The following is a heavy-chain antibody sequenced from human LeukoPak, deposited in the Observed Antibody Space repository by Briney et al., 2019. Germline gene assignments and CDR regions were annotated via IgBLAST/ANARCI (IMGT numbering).Heavy chain of an antibody. J-gene: IGHJ3*02. CDR3: ARQPTTVVTRGTEAGTSEYAFDI. V-gene: IGHV1-69*13. Sequence: RASVKVSCKASGGTFSSYAISWVRQAPGQGLEWMGGIIPILGTANYAQKFQGRVTITADESTSTAYMELSSLRSEDTAVYYCARQPTTVVTRGTEAGTSEYAFDIWGQGTMVTVSS. CDR2: IIPILGTA. D-gene: IGHD4-23*01. CDR1: GGTFSSYA.